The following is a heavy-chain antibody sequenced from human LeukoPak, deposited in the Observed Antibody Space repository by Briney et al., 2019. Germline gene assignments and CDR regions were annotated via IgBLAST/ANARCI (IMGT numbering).Heavy chain of an antibody. CDR1: GFTFSSCW. Sequence: GGSLRLSCAASGFTFSSCWMSWVRQAPGKGLEWVANIKQDGSEKYYVDSVKGRFTISRDNAKNSLYLQMNSLRAEDTAVYYCTKIAAAGFDYWGQGTLVTASS. CDR2: IKQDGSEK. D-gene: IGHD6-13*01. J-gene: IGHJ4*02. V-gene: IGHV3-7*03. CDR3: TKIAAAGFDY.